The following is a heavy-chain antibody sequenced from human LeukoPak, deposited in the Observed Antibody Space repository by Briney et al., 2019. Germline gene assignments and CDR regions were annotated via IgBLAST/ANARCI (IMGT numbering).Heavy chain of an antibody. D-gene: IGHD6-6*01. J-gene: IGHJ4*02. Sequence: ASVKVSCKASGYTFTNYGISWVRQAPGQGLEWMGCISAYDGSTNYAQKLPGRVAMTTDTSTSPAYMELRSLRSDDAAVYFCARDYSRVAAPYYFDSWGQGTLVTVSS. CDR1: GYTFTNYG. CDR3: ARDYSRVAAPYYFDS. CDR2: ISAYDGST. V-gene: IGHV1-18*01.